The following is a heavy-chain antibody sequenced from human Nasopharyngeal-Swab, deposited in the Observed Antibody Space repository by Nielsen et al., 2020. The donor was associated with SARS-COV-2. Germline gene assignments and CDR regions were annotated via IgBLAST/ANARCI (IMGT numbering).Heavy chain of an antibody. CDR1: GGSISSSSYY. CDR3: ARGPRVLWFGGIDAFDI. D-gene: IGHD3-10*01. CDR2: INHSGST. Sequence: SETLSLTCTVSGGSISSSSYYWSWIRQPPGKGLEWIEEINHSGSTNYNPSLKRRVTISVDTSKNQFPLKLSSVTAADTAVYYCARGPRVLWFGGIDAFDIWGQGTMVTVSS. J-gene: IGHJ3*02. V-gene: IGHV4-39*06.